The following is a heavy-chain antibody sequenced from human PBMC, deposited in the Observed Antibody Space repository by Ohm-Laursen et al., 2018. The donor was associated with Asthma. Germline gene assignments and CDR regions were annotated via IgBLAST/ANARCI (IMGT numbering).Heavy chain of an antibody. D-gene: IGHD2-2*01. V-gene: IGHV3-9*01. J-gene: IGHJ6*02. CDR2: ISWNSGSI. Sequence: SLRLSCAASGFTFDDYAMHWVRQAPGKGLEWVSGISWNSGSIGYADSVKGRFTISRDNAKNSLYLQMNSLRAEDTALYYCAKEPAASYGIDVWGQGTTVTVSS. CDR3: AKEPAASYGIDV. CDR1: GFTFDDYA.